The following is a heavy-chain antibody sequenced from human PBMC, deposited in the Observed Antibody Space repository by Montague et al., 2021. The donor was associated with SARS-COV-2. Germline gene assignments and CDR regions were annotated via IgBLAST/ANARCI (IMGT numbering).Heavy chain of an antibody. J-gene: IGHJ6*02. CDR1: GFTFSFYA. D-gene: IGHD3-3*01. CDR2: ISSDDGSNK. CDR3: ARDPRSGSYFYYYGMDV. Sequence: SLRLSCPTSGFTFSFYAMHWVRQAPGKGLEWVSLISSDDGSNKYYADSVKGRFTISRDNSKYTLYLEMNSLRPEDTAVYFCARDPRSGSYFYYYGMDVWGQGTTVTVSS. V-gene: IGHV3-30*04.